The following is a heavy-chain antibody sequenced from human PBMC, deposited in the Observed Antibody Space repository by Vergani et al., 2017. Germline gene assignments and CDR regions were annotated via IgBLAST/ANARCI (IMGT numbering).Heavy chain of an antibody. Sequence: EVQLVESGGGLVQPGRSLRLSCAASGFTFDDYAMHWVRQAPGKGLEWVSGISWNSGSIGYADSVKGRFTISRDNAKNSLYLQMNSLRAEDTALYYCAKEGIVATIFDYWVQGTLVTVSS. J-gene: IGHJ4*02. CDR3: AKEGIVATIFDY. CDR1: GFTFDDYA. CDR2: ISWNSGSI. V-gene: IGHV3-9*01. D-gene: IGHD5-12*01.